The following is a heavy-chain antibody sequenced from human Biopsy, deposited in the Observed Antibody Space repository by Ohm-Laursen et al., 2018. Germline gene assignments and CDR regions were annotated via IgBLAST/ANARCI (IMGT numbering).Heavy chain of an antibody. D-gene: IGHD3-22*01. J-gene: IGHJ4*02. CDR3: ARESDSSGYYYRDY. V-gene: IGHV4-34*01. CDR2: INHSGST. Sequence: PSQTLSLTCVVYGGSFTGYYWSWIRQPPGKGLEWIGEINHSGSTNYNPSLKSRVTISLDTSKNQFSLKLSSVTAADTAVYYCARESDSSGYYYRDYWGQGTLVTGSS. CDR1: GGSFTGYY.